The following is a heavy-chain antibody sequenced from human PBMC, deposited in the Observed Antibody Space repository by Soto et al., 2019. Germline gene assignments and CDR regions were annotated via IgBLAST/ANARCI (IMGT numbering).Heavy chain of an antibody. J-gene: IGHJ4*02. Sequence: ASVKVSFKASGYTFSSSYMHWVRQAPGQGLEWMGIINPSGGSTSYAQTFQGRVTMTRDTSTSTVYMELSSLRSEDTAVYYCARDRRIVRGVMGYWGQGTLVTVSS. CDR3: ARDRRIVRGVMGY. D-gene: IGHD3-10*01. CDR2: INPSGGST. CDR1: GYTFSSSY. V-gene: IGHV1-46*01.